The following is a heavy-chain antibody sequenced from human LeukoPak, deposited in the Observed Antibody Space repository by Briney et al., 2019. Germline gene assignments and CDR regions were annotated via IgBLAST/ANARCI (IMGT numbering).Heavy chain of an antibody. D-gene: IGHD1-1*01. V-gene: IGHV3-7*03. J-gene: IGHJ4*02. Sequence: GGSLRLSCAASGFMFSSYGMHWVRQAPGKGLGWVASLNLDGSDKYYVDSVKGRFTISRDNAKNSLYLQMDSLRVEDTAVYYCAKGKRYPDYWGQGTLVTVSS. CDR1: GFMFSSYG. CDR2: LNLDGSDK. CDR3: AKGKRYPDY.